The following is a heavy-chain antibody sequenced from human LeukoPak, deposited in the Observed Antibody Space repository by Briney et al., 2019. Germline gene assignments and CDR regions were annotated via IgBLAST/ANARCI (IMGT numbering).Heavy chain of an antibody. CDR1: GFTVSNNY. CDR3: AKVHSAMELPYAFDI. D-gene: IGHD1-7*01. Sequence: GGSLRLSCAASGFTVSNNYMSWVRQAPGKGLEWVSAIYSGGSTYYTDSVKGRFTISRDNSKNTLYLQMNSLRAEDTAVYYCAKVHSAMELPYAFDIWGQGTMVTVSS. V-gene: IGHV3-66*02. CDR2: IYSGGST. J-gene: IGHJ3*02.